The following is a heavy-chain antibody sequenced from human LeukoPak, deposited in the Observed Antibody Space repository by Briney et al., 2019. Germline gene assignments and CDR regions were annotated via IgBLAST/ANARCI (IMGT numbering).Heavy chain of an antibody. V-gene: IGHV3-30*04. D-gene: IGHD6-19*01. CDR1: GFTFSSYA. CDR2: ISYDGSNK. J-gene: IGHJ3*02. CDR3: ARVSGGGAFDI. Sequence: SGGSLRLSCAASGFTFSSYAMHRVRQAPGKGLEWVAVISYDGSNKYYADSVKGRFTISRDNSKNTLYLQMNSLRAEDAAVYYCARVSGGGAFDIWGQGTMVTVSS.